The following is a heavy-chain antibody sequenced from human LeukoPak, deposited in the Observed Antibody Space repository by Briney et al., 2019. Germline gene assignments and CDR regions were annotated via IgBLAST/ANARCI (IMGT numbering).Heavy chain of an antibody. CDR2: IWYDGSKT. D-gene: IGHD3-22*01. CDR1: GFAFSTYG. V-gene: IGHV3-33*01. Sequence: PGRSLRLSCAASGFAFSTYGMHWVRQAPGKGLEWVAYIWYDGSKTYYADSAKGRFTISRDDPENTLYLQVNSLRAEDTALYYCARQAFSSGRYFPFDYWGQGTLVTVSS. J-gene: IGHJ4*02. CDR3: ARQAFSSGRYFPFDY.